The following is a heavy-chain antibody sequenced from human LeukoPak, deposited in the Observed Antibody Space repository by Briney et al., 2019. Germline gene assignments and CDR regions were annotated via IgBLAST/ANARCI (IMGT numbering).Heavy chain of an antibody. CDR2: ISTDGSTT. D-gene: IGHD6-19*01. CDR3: ARDGSGTRIAVDEKRGY. V-gene: IGHV3-74*01. J-gene: IGHJ4*02. CDR1: GFTFRSYW. Sequence: GVSLRLSCAASGFTFRSYWMHWVRQVPGKWPVWVSRISTDGSTTNYADSVKGRFTISRDNAKNSLYLQMNSLRAEDTAVYYCARDGSGTRIAVDEKRGYWGQGTLVTVSS.